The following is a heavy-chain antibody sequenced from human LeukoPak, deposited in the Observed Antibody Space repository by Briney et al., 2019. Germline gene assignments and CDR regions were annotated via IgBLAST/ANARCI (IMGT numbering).Heavy chain of an antibody. CDR3: ARISASGWHFDY. D-gene: IGHD6-19*01. Sequence: SETLSLTCTVSDGSISSYYWNWIRQPPGKGLEWIGYISYRGSTNYNPSLRSRVTISVDTSKNQVSLNLSSVTTAGTAVYYCARISASGWHFDYWGQGTLVTVSS. V-gene: IGHV4-59*01. CDR1: DGSISSYY. J-gene: IGHJ4*02. CDR2: ISYRGST.